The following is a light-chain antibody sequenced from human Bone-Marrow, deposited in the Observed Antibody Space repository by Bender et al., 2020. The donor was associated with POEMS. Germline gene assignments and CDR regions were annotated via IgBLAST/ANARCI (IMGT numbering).Light chain of an antibody. V-gene: IGLV3-1*01. J-gene: IGLJ2*01. CDR1: QLGDQY. CDR3: QAWDTSSVV. Sequence: SYGLTQPPSVSVSPGHTANITCSGDQLGDQYASWYQLKPGQSPVLVIYEDTKRPSGIPERFSGSNSGNIATLTISGTQALDEAYYYCQAWDTSSVVFGGGTKLTVL. CDR2: EDT.